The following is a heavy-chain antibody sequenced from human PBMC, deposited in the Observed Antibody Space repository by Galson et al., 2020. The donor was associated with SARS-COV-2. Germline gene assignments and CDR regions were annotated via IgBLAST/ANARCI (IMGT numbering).Heavy chain of an antibody. D-gene: IGHD3-9*01. Sequence: ASVKVSCKASGYTFTDYYIHWVRQAPGQGLEWMGWINPKSGSTNYAQKFQGRVTMTRHTSITTAYMELSRLRAEDTAVYYCARPRYYDVLTGYIVDIWSQGTMVTVSS. CDR1: GYTFTDYY. CDR3: ARPRYYDVLTGYIVDI. J-gene: IGHJ6*02. V-gene: IGHV1-2*02. CDR2: INPKSGST.